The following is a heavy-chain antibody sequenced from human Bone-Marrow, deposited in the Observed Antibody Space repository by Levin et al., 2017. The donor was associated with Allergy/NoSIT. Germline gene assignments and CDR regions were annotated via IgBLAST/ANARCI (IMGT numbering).Heavy chain of an antibody. CDR3: ASLSSWEPKYYFDY. CDR2: IYYSGST. J-gene: IGHJ4*02. CDR1: GGSISSSSYY. V-gene: IGHV4-39*07. D-gene: IGHD6-13*01. Sequence: SQTLSLTCTVSGGSISSSSYYWGWIRQPPGKGLEWIGSIYYSGSTYYNPSLKSRVTISVDTSKNQFSLKLSSVTAADTAVYYCASLSSWEPKYYFDYWGQGTLVTVSS.